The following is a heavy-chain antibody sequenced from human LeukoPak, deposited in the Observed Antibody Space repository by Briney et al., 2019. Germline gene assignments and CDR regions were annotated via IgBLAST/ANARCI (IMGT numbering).Heavy chain of an antibody. V-gene: IGHV3-53*01. J-gene: IGHJ5*02. Sequence: PGGSLRLSCAASRFTVSSNYMSWVRQAPGKGLEWVSVIYSGGSTYYADSVKGRFTISRDNSKNTLYLQVNSLRAEDTAVYYCARGLKGRSSWFDPWGQGTLVTVSS. CDR2: IYSGGST. CDR3: ARGLKGRSSWFDP. CDR1: RFTVSSNY.